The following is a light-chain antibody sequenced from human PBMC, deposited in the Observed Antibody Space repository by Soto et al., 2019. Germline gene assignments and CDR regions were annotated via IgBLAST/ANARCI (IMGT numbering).Light chain of an antibody. Sequence: EIVMTQSPATLSVYPGERATLSCRASQSVNSNLAWYQQKPGHSPRLLIYGASTRVTGIPARFSGSGSGTEFTLTISSLQSEDFVIYYCQQHNSWPPVFGQGTKLEIK. CDR2: GAS. CDR3: QQHNSWPPV. J-gene: IGKJ2*01. V-gene: IGKV3-15*01. CDR1: QSVNSN.